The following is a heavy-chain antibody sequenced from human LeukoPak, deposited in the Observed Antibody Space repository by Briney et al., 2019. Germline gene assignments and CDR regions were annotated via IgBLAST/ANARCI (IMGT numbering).Heavy chain of an antibody. CDR1: GYTLTELS. J-gene: IGHJ6*02. D-gene: IGHD3-10*01. V-gene: IGHV1-24*01. CDR2: FDPEDGET. CDR3: ATDSCNMVRGVICGMDV. Sequence: VSVKVSCTVSGYTLTELSMHWVRQAPGKGLEWMGGFDPEDGETIYAQKFQGRVTMTEDTSTDTAYMELSSLRSEDTAVYYCATDSCNMVRGVICGMDVWGQGTTVTVSS.